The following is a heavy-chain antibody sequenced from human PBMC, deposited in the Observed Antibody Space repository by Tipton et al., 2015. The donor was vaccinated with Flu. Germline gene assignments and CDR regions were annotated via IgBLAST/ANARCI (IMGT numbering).Heavy chain of an antibody. CDR3: ARLRVSEGLIDY. D-gene: IGHD3/OR15-3a*01. V-gene: IGHV4-31*03. CDR1: GYSISSGGYY. Sequence: TLSLTCTVSGYSISSGGYYWSWIRQHPGKGLEWIGYIYYSGSTYYNPSLKSRVTISVDTSKNQFSLKLSSVTAADTAVYYCARLRVSEGLIDYWGQGTLVTVSS. CDR2: IYYSGST. J-gene: IGHJ4*02.